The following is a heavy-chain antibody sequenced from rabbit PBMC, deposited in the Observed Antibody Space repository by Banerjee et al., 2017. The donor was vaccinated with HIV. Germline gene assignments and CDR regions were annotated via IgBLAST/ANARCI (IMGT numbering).Heavy chain of an antibody. CDR2: IYAGKGST. Sequence: QLKETGGGLVQPGGSLTLSCKASGFDFSDYYMSWVRQAPGKGLEWIGIIYAGKGSTYYASWVNGRFTISSDNAQNTVDLQMNSLTAADTATYFCARGRSYGSDDGDGYAYFNLWGPGTL. J-gene: IGHJ4*01. V-gene: IGHV1S7*01. CDR1: GFDFSDYY. D-gene: IGHD6-1*01. CDR3: ARGRSYGSDDGDGYAYFNL.